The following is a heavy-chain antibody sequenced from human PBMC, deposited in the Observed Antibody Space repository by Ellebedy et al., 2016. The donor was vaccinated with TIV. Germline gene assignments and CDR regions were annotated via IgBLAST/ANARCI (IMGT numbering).Heavy chain of an antibody. J-gene: IGHJ4*02. CDR3: ARDKGAATVHYDY. V-gene: IGHV3-33*01. Sequence: GESLKISXAASGFTFSTYGMHWVRQAPGKGLEWVALIWNDGSSEYYADSVKGRFTISRDNAKNSLYLQMNSLRAEDTAVYYCARDKGAATVHYDYWGQGTLVTVSS. D-gene: IGHD4-17*01. CDR1: GFTFSTYG. CDR2: IWNDGSSE.